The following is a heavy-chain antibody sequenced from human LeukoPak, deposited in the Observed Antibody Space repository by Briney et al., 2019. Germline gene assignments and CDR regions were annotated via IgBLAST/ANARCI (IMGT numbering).Heavy chain of an antibody. CDR2: ISYDGSNK. CDR1: GFIFSDYY. D-gene: IGHD3-3*01. Sequence: PGGSLRLSCAASGFIFSDYYMSWIRQAPGKGLEWVAVISYDGSNKYYADSVKGRFTISRDNSKNTLYLQMNSLRAEDTAVYYCARGDYDFWSGYDKDWFDPWGQGTLVTVSS. CDR3: ARGDYDFWSGYDKDWFDP. J-gene: IGHJ5*02. V-gene: IGHV3-30*03.